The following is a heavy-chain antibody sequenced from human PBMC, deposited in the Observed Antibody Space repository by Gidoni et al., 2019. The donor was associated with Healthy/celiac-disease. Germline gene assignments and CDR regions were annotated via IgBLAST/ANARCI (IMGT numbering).Heavy chain of an antibody. CDR3: ARVPPSYCSGGSCYSGYFQH. CDR2: INPNSGGT. V-gene: IGHV1-2*02. D-gene: IGHD2-15*01. Sequence: QVQLVQSGAEVKKPGASVKVSCKASGYNFTGYYMRWVRQAPGQGLEWMGWINPNSGGTNYAQKFQGRVTMTRDTSISTAYMELSRLRSDDTAVYYCARVPPSYCSGGSCYSGYFQHWGQGTLVTVSS. J-gene: IGHJ1*01. CDR1: GYNFTGYY.